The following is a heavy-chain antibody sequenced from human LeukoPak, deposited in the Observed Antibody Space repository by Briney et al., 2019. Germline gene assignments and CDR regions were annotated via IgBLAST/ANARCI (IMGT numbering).Heavy chain of an antibody. CDR3: AREGTGYYYYMDV. Sequence: GGSLRLSCAASGFTFSSYWMHWVRQAPGKGLVWVSRINSDGSSTSYADSVKGRFTIPRDNAKNTLYLQMNSLRAEDTAVYYCAREGTGYYYYMDVWGKGTTVTVSS. CDR1: GFTFSSYW. J-gene: IGHJ6*03. CDR2: INSDGSST. V-gene: IGHV3-74*01.